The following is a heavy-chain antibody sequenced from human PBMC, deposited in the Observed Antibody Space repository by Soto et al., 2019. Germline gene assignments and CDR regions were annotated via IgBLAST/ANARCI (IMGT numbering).Heavy chain of an antibody. CDR3: ALESIGYGGGLSFYGMDV. D-gene: IGHD5-12*01. Sequence: QVQLVQSGPEVKKPGSSVKVSCRASGGTFSDSALSWVRQAPGQGLEWMGGIIPMFGSPEYAQKFLGRVTITADVSTSAAYMERSRLSVDDTAKYYGALESIGYGGGLSFYGMDVWGLGSTVTVSS. CDR1: GGTFSDSA. V-gene: IGHV1-69*01. CDR2: IIPMFGSP. J-gene: IGHJ6*02.